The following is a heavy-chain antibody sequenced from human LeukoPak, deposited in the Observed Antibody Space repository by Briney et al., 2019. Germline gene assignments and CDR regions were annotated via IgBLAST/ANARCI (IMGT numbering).Heavy chain of an antibody. D-gene: IGHD2-15*01. CDR1: GFTFSSYG. Sequence: GGSLRLSCAASGFTFSSYGMHWVRQAPGKGLEWVAVISYDGSNKYYADSVKGRFTISRDNAKNSLYLQMNSLRAEDTAVYYCAREVAGTSLVDYWGQGTLVTVSS. CDR3: AREVAGTSLVDY. CDR2: ISYDGSNK. J-gene: IGHJ4*02. V-gene: IGHV3-30*03.